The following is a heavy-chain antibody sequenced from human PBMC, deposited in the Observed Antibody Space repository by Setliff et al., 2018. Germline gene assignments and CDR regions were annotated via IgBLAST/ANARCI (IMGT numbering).Heavy chain of an antibody. Sequence: GESLKISCEGSGYTFTNYWIGWVRQMPGKGLEWMGAIYPGDSETRHSPSFQGQVTISADKSISTVYLQWSSLKASDTAIYYCARLTPETDFDYWGPGTLVTVSS. D-gene: IGHD2-15*01. CDR2: IYPGDSET. CDR1: GYTFTNYW. V-gene: IGHV5-51*01. CDR3: ARLTPETDFDY. J-gene: IGHJ4*02.